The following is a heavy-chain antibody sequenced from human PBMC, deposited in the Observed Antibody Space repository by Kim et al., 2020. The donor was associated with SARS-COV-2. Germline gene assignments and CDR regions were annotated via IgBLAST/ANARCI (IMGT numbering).Heavy chain of an antibody. CDR2: INPSGGST. CDR3: ARESITVTKLFDY. Sequence: ASVKVSCKASGYSFTSYYMHWVRQAPGQGLEWMGIINPSGGSTSYEQKFQGRVTMTRDTSTSTDYMELSSLRSEETAVYYCARESITVTKLFDYWGQGTLVTVSS. D-gene: IGHD4-17*01. CDR1: GYSFTSYY. V-gene: IGHV1-46*01. J-gene: IGHJ4*02.